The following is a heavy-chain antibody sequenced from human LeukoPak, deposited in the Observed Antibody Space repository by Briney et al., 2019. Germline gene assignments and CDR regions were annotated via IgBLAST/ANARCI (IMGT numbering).Heavy chain of an antibody. CDR3: TSPVAVYYYYMDV. Sequence: GGTLRLSCAASGFTFSGSAMHWVRQASGKGLEWVGRIRSKANSYATAYAASVKGRFTISRDDSKNTAYLQMNSLKTEDTAVYYCTSPVAVYYYYMDVWGKGTTVTVSS. CDR1: GFTFSGSA. V-gene: IGHV3-73*01. J-gene: IGHJ6*03. D-gene: IGHD6-19*01. CDR2: IRSKANSYAT.